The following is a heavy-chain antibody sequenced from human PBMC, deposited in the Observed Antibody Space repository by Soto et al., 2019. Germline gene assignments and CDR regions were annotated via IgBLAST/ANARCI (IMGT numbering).Heavy chain of an antibody. Sequence: QVHLQESGPGVVKPSGTLSLSCVVSGGSVGSNNWWSWVRQAPGKGLEWLGEIYHSGRSRYSPSLKSRLTMSLDNSKTPFSLTLSSVTAADTAVYYCATWKTTTFDIWGPGTLVTVSS. CDR3: ATWKTTTFDI. V-gene: IGHV4-4*02. CDR2: IYHSGRS. D-gene: IGHD1-1*01. CDR1: GGSVGSNNW. J-gene: IGHJ3*02.